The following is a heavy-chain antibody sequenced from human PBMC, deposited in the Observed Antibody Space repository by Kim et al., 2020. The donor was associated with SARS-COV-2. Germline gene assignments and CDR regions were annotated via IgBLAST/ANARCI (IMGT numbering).Heavy chain of an antibody. CDR2: IYPGDSDT. D-gene: IGHD6-6*01. Sequence: GESLKISCKGSGYSFTSYWIGWVRQMPGKGLEWMGIIYPGDSDTRYSPSFQGQVTISADKSISTAYLQWSSLKASDTAMYYCASGIAYSSSSSTTYFDYWGQGTLVTVSS. V-gene: IGHV5-51*01. CDR3: ASGIAYSSSSSTTYFDY. J-gene: IGHJ4*02. CDR1: GYSFTSYW.